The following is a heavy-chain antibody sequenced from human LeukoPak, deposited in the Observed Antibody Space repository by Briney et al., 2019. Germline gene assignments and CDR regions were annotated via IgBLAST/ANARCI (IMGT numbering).Heavy chain of an antibody. CDR2: INPNSGGA. Sequence: ASVNVSCKAFGYTFTDYYIHWVRQAPGQGLEWVGWINPNSGGATYAQKFQGWVTMTRDTSISTAYLELSRLKSDDTAVYYCARDSGVSAPVALLTLGSSLDYWGQGTPVTVSS. CDR1: GYTFTDYY. V-gene: IGHV1-2*04. J-gene: IGHJ4*02. CDR3: ARDSGVSAPVALLTLGSSLDY. D-gene: IGHD3-10*01.